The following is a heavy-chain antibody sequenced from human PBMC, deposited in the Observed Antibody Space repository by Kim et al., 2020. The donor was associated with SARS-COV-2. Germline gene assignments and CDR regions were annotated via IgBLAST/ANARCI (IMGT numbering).Heavy chain of an antibody. CDR2: INARRTT. D-gene: IGHD6-6*01. CDR1: GFSFVDYA. CDR3: AKTIVEARFFDY. J-gene: IGHJ4*02. V-gene: IGHV3-23*01. Sequence: GGSLRLSCVASGFSFVDYAMGWVRQAPGKGLEWVSTINARRTTYYSDSVKGRFTISRDSSKNVVDLQMNSLRADDTAVYYCAKTIVEARFFDYWGQGTLV.